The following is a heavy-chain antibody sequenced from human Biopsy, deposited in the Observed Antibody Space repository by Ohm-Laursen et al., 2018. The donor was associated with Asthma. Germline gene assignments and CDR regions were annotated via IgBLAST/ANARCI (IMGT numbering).Heavy chain of an antibody. CDR1: GFSFSSYA. Sequence: SLRLSCTASGFSFSSYAIHWVRQAPGKGLEWVAVISYDGSNKYYEDSVKGRFTISRDNSKNTLYLQMNSLRAEDTAVYYCAKWDTYYDFWSGYYTRYNYYYYGMDVWGQGTTVTVSS. CDR2: ISYDGSNK. J-gene: IGHJ6*02. D-gene: IGHD3-3*01. CDR3: AKWDTYYDFWSGYYTRYNYYYYGMDV. V-gene: IGHV3-30*18.